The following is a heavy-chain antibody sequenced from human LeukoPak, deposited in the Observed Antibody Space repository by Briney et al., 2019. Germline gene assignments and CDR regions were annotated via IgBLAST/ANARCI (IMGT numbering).Heavy chain of an antibody. CDR3: ARDRNYYASGRRDYGMDV. J-gene: IGHJ6*02. CDR1: GFTFSSYA. CDR2: ISGSGDST. D-gene: IGHD3-10*01. V-gene: IGHV3-23*01. Sequence: PGGSLRLSCAASGFTFSSYAMSWVRQAPGKGLEWVSAISGSGDSTYYADSVKGRFTISRDNSKNTLFLQMNGLRVEDTAVYYCARDRNYYASGRRDYGMDVWGQGTTVTVSS.